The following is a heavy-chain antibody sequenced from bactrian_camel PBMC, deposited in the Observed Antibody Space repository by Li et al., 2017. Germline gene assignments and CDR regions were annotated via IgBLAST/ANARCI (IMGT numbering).Heavy chain of an antibody. V-gene: IGHV3S26*01. CDR2: IDHFGGT. CDR1: GYAYSSGC. Sequence: QLVESGGGLVQPGGSLRLSCVGSGYAYSSGCGGWIRQAPGKDREGVAAIDHFGGTSYADSVSGRFTISRDNAKNTLYLQMNSLKSEDTALYYCATDRGGVGGFGYWGQGTQVTVS. D-gene: IGHD5*01. CDR3: ATDRGGVGGFGY. J-gene: IGHJ6*01.